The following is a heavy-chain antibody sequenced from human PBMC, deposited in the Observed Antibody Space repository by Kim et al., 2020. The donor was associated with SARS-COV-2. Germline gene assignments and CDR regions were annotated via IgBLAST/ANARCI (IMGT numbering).Heavy chain of an antibody. CDR3: AREPYYYGSGSYFDY. D-gene: IGHD3-10*01. Sequence: PSLSSRVTMSVDTSKNQFTLELSSVTAADTAVYYCAREPYYYGSGSYFDYWGQGTLVTVSS. J-gene: IGHJ4*02. V-gene: IGHV4-4*07.